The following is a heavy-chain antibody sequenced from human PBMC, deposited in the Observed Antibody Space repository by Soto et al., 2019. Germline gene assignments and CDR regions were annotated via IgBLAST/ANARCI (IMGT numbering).Heavy chain of an antibody. J-gene: IGHJ4*02. D-gene: IGHD3-9*01. CDR2: ISAYNGNI. V-gene: IGHV1-18*01. Sequence: QVQLVQSGTEVKKPGASVKVSCKASGYTFTSYGITWVRQAPGQGLEWMGWISAYNGNINYAQKFQGRVTMTTDTATSTAYKELRSLRSDDTAVYYCARDGDISPRWFDYWGQGTLVTVSS. CDR1: GYTFTSYG. CDR3: ARDGDISPRWFDY.